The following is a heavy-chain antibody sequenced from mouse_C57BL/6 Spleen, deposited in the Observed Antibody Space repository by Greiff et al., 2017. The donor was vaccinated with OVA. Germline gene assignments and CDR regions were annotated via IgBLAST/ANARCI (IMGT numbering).Heavy chain of an antibody. CDR2: IDTSDSYT. V-gene: IGHV1-69*01. CDR3: ARGITTVNFDY. D-gene: IGHD1-1*01. CDR1: GYTFTSYW. J-gene: IGHJ2*01. Sequence: VQLQQPGAELVMPGASVKLSCKASGYTFTSYWMHWVKQRPGQGLEWIGEIDTSDSYTNYNQKFKGKSTLTVDKSSSTAYMQLSSLTSEDSAVYYCARGITTVNFDYWGQGTTLTVSS.